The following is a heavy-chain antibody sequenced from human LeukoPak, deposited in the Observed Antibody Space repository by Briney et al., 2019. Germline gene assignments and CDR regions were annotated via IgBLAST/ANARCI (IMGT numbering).Heavy chain of an antibody. V-gene: IGHV4-39*07. CDR3: ARVKRFGVVTGLCDY. J-gene: IGHJ4*02. D-gene: IGHD3-3*01. CDR2: IYYSGST. Sequence: SETLSLTCTVSGGSISSSSYYWGWIRQPPGKGLEWIGSIYYSGSTYYNPSLKSRVTISVDTSKNQFSLKLSSVTAADTAVYYCARVKRFGVVTGLCDYWGQGTLVTVSS. CDR1: GGSISSSSYY.